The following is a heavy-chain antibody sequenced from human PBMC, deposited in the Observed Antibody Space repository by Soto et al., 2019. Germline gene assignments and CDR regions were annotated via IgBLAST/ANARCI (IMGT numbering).Heavy chain of an antibody. CDR2: INHSGST. CDR3: ATVRRITGTRGLFDY. CDR1: GGSFSGYY. V-gene: IGHV4-34*01. Sequence: SETLSLTCAVYGGSFSGYYWSWIRQPPGKGLEWIGEINHSGSTNYNPSLKSRVTISVDTSKNQFSLKLSSVTAADTAVYYCATVRRITGTRGLFDYWGQGTLVTVSS. D-gene: IGHD1-7*01. J-gene: IGHJ4*02.